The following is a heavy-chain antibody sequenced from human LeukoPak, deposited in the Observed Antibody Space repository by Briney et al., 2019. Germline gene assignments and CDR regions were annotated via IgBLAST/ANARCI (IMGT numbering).Heavy chain of an antibody. V-gene: IGHV3-33*01. D-gene: IGHD3-22*01. CDR1: GFTFGSYG. CDR3: ARDKVVGPSTLVR. J-gene: IGHJ4*02. CDR2: IWYDGSNK. Sequence: GGSLRLSCAASGFTFGSYGMHWVRQAPAKGLEWVAVIWYDGSNKYYADSVKGRFTISRDNAKNSLYLQMNSLRAEDTAAYYCARDKVVGPSTLVRGGQGTLGTVSA.